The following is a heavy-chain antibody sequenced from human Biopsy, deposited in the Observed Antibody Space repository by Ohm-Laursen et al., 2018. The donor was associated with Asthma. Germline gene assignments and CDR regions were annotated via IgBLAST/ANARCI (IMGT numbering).Heavy chain of an antibody. J-gene: IGHJ3*02. Sequence: SSVKVSCKASGYTFTSYAMHWVRQAPGQRLEWMGWVNAGNGNTKYSQKFQGRVTITRDTSASTAYMELSSLRSEDTAVYYCASPIAVADSDAFDIWGQGTMVTVSS. D-gene: IGHD6-19*01. V-gene: IGHV1-3*01. CDR3: ASPIAVADSDAFDI. CDR1: GYTFTSYA. CDR2: VNAGNGNT.